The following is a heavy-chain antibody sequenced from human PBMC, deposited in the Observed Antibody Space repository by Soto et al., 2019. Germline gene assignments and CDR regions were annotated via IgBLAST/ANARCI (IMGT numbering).Heavy chain of an antibody. Sequence: PGESLKISCRASGYDFNNFWIGWVRQMPGKGLEWVGIIFPRDSDVRYSPSFQGRVTISVDKSINAAYLQWSGLKASDTAMYYCAGHFDCSTTSCYIDYWGQGSPVTVSS. J-gene: IGHJ4*03. CDR2: IFPRDSDV. CDR3: AGHFDCSTTSCYIDY. D-gene: IGHD2-2*01. CDR1: GYDFNNFW. V-gene: IGHV5-51*01.